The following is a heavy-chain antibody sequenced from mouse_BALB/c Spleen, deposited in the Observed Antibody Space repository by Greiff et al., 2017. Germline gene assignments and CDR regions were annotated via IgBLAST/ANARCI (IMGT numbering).Heavy chain of an antibody. CDR3: ARQENYYGSSWKGYFDY. V-gene: IGHV5-12-1*01. D-gene: IGHD1-1*01. CDR1: GFAFSSYD. J-gene: IGHJ2*01. CDR2: ISSGGGST. Sequence: EVKLEESGGGLVKPGGSLKLSCAASGFAFSSYDMSWVRQTPEKRLEWVAYISSGGGSTYYPDTVKGRFTISRDNAKNTLYLQMSSLKSEDTAMYYCARQENYYGSSWKGYFDYWGQGTTLTVSS.